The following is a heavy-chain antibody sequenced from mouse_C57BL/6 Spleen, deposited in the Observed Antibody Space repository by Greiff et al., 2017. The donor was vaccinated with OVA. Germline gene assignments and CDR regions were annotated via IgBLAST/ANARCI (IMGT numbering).Heavy chain of an antibody. CDR3: ARTYYGSSFSYFDY. CDR1: GYTFTTYP. Sequence: QVHVKQSGAELVKPGASVKMSCKASGYTFTTYPIEWMKQNHGKSLEWIGNFHPYNDDTKYNEKFKGKATLTVEKSSSTVYLELSRLTSDDSAVYYCARTYYGSSFSYFDYWGQGTTLTVSS. CDR2: FHPYNDDT. D-gene: IGHD1-1*01. V-gene: IGHV1-47*01. J-gene: IGHJ2*01.